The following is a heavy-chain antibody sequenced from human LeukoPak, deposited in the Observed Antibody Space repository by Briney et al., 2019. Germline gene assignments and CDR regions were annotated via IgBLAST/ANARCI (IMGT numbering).Heavy chain of an antibody. CDR1: GITVSDNF. V-gene: IGHV3-53*01. Sequence: GGSLRLSCAASGITVSDNFMTWVRQAPGKGLEWVSVIYPSGGTYYADSVKGRFTISRDSSKNTLYLQMNSLRVEDTAVYYCARDRRLAVAGTDWYFDLWGRGTLVTVSS. D-gene: IGHD6-19*01. CDR3: ARDRRLAVAGTDWYFDL. J-gene: IGHJ2*01. CDR2: IYPSGGT.